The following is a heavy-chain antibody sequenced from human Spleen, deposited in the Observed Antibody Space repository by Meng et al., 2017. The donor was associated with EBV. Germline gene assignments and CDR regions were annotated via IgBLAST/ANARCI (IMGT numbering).Heavy chain of an antibody. J-gene: IGHJ4*02. CDR2: LNTNTGHP. Sequence: LVQLRPACKKTGPPLHDASHASSYTFTSNGRNWVRRAPGHGPGRRRWLNTNTGHPSYAQCFTGRFIFSMDTALSSKYLQIISLRAEDAAIYYWARLATSLVATCTSWGQGTLVTVSS. CDR3: ARLATSLVATCTS. V-gene: IGHV7-4-1*02. CDR1: SYTFTSNG. D-gene: IGHD2-2*01.